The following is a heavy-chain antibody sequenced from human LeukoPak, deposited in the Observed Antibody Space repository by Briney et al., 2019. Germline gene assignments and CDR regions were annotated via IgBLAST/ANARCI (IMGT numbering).Heavy chain of an antibody. CDR1: GGSMISDSYY. Sequence: KASETLSLTCIVSGGSMISDSYYWAWIRQPPGKGLQWIGSLYYRGSAYYDPSLKSRVTISGDTSHNQFSLKLNSVTAADTAVYYCARHRRGTDWYFMEYWGQGVLVTVSS. J-gene: IGHJ4*02. CDR3: ARHRRGTDWYFMEY. CDR2: LYYRGSA. V-gene: IGHV4-39*01. D-gene: IGHD6-19*01.